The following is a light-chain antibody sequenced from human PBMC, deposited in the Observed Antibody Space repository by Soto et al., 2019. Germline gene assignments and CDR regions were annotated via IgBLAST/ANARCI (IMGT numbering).Light chain of an antibody. J-gene: IGKJ3*01. CDR3: QQYGSSIT. CDR1: QSVSSSY. Sequence: EIVLTQSPGTLSLSPGERATLSCRASQSVSSSYLAWYQQKPGQAPRLLIYGASSRATGIPDRFSGSGSGTDFTLTISRLEPEDFAVYYCQQYGSSITFGPGTKVIS. CDR2: GAS. V-gene: IGKV3-20*01.